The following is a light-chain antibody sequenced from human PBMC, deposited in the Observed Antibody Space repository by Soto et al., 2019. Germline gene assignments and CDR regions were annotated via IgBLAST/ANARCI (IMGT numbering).Light chain of an antibody. CDR1: SSDVGSYHL. CDR3: CSYAGSSTFVV. V-gene: IGLV2-23*02. CDR2: EVT. J-gene: IGLJ2*01. Sequence: QSVLTQPASVSGSPGQSITISCTGTSSDVGSYHLVSWYQQHPGKAPKLMIYEVTKRPSGVSNRFSGSKSGNTASLTISGLQAEDEADYYCCSYAGSSTFVVFGGGTKVTVL.